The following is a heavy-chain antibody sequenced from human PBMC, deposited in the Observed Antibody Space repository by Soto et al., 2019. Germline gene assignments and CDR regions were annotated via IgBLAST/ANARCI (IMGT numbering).Heavy chain of an antibody. CDR2: INAGNGNT. V-gene: IGHV1-3*01. CDR3: ARDSGGLLIY. CDR1: GYTFTSNA. J-gene: IGHJ4*02. Sequence: ASVKVSCKTSGYTFTSNAMHLVRQAPGQRLEWMGWINAGNGNTKYSQKFQGRVTITRDTSAGTAYMELSSLRSEDTAVYYCARDSGGLLIYWGQGTLVTVSS. D-gene: IGHD6-19*01.